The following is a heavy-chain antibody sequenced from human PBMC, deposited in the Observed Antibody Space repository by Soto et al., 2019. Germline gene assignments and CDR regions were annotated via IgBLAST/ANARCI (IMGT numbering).Heavy chain of an antibody. Sequence: EVQLVESGGGLVQPGGSLRLSCAASGFTFSSYSMNWVRQAPGKGLEWVSYISSSSSTIYYADSVKGRFTISRDNAKNSLYLQMNSLRDEDTAVYYCATTYYYDSSGPSFDYWGQGTLVTVSS. J-gene: IGHJ4*02. CDR2: ISSSSSTI. CDR3: ATTYYYDSSGPSFDY. D-gene: IGHD3-22*01. CDR1: GFTFSSYS. V-gene: IGHV3-48*02.